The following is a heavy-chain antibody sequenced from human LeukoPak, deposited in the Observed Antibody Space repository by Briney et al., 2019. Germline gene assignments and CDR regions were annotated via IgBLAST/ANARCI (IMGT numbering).Heavy chain of an antibody. CDR2: IYYSGST. J-gene: IGHJ4*02. CDR1: SGSISSSSYY. D-gene: IGHD3-22*01. CDR3: AGHSDSSGYYFDY. Sequence: SETLSLTCTVSSGSISSSSYYWGWIRQPPGKGLEWIGSIYYSGSTYYNPSLKSRVTISVDTSKNQFSLKLSSVTAADTAVYYCAGHSDSSGYYFDYWGQGTLVTVSS. V-gene: IGHV4-39*01.